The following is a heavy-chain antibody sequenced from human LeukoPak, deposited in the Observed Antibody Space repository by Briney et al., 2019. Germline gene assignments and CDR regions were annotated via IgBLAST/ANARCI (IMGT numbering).Heavy chain of an antibody. CDR3: ARLGVAARPPYYYYYYYMDV. J-gene: IGHJ6*03. V-gene: IGHV4-59*12. D-gene: IGHD6-6*01. CDR2: FYYSGST. Sequence: SETLSLTCAVSGGSISSYYWSWVRQPPGKGLEWIGYFYYSGSTNYNPSLKSRVTISVDTSKNQFSLKLNSVTAADTAVYYCARLGVAARPPYYYYYYYMDVWGKGTTVTVSS. CDR1: GGSISSYY.